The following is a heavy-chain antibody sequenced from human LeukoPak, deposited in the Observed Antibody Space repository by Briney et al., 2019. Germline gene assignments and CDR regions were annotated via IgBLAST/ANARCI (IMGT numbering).Heavy chain of an antibody. CDR2: INTNTGNP. Sequence: ASVKVSCKASGYTFTSYAMNWVRQAPGQGLEWMGWINTNTGNPTYAQGFTGRFVFSLDTSVSTAYLQISSLKAEDTAVYYCARDPVLRYFDHSTRFDPWGQGTLVTVSS. CDR1: GYTFTSYA. CDR3: ARDPVLRYFDHSTRFDP. D-gene: IGHD3-9*01. J-gene: IGHJ5*02. V-gene: IGHV7-4-1*02.